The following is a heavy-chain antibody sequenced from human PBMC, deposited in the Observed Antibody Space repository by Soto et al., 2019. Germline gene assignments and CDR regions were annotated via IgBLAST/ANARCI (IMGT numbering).Heavy chain of an antibody. V-gene: IGHV3-13*01. J-gene: IGHJ3*01. CDR1: DSTIVRYD. CDR3: ERGCSRGTPCFEF. Sequence: PGRPMTLACSASDSTIVRYDRHWFRQGTGKGLEWVSAIGTAGDTYYPGSVKGRFTISRENAKNSLYLQMNSLRAGDTAVYYCERGCSRGTPCFEFWG. CDR2: IGTAGDT. D-gene: IGHD2-8*01.